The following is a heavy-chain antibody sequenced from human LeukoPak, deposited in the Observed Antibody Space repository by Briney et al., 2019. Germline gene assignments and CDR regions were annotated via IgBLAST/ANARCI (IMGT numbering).Heavy chain of an antibody. J-gene: IGHJ4*02. V-gene: IGHV4-38-2*02. CDR3: ARSEQRALDY. CDR2: IYHSGST. Sequence: SETLSLTCTVSGYSISSGYYWGWIRQPPGKGLEWIGSIYHSGSTYYNPSLKSRVTISVDTSKNQFSLKLSSVTAADTAVYCCARSEQRALDYWGQGTLVTVSS. D-gene: IGHD6-25*01. CDR1: GYSISSGYY.